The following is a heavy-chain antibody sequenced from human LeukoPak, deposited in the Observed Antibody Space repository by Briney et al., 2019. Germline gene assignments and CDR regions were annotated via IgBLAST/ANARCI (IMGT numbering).Heavy chain of an antibody. Sequence: GGSLRLSCAASGFTFSSYWMSWVRQAPGKGLEWVANIKQDGSEKYYVDSVKGRFTISRDNAKNSLYLQMNSLRAEDTAVYYCARHGGVVPAAIRKSTPGDFYYYYYMDVWGKGTTVTVSS. CDR3: ARHGGVVPAAIRKSTPGDFYYYYYMDV. CDR1: GFTFSSYW. J-gene: IGHJ6*03. V-gene: IGHV3-7*01. D-gene: IGHD2-2*02. CDR2: IKQDGSEK.